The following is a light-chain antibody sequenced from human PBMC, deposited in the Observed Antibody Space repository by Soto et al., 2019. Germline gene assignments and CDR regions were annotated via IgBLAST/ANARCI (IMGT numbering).Light chain of an antibody. CDR2: EAS. Sequence: DIQLTQSPSSLSASVGDRVAITCRASQGIRHYLAWYQQKPGKLPKLLIYEASNLQSGVPSRFRGGGSGTDFTLTISRVEPEDFAVYYCQQYGSSGTFGQGTKVDIK. CDR1: QGIRHY. V-gene: IGKV1-27*01. CDR3: QQYGSSGT. J-gene: IGKJ1*01.